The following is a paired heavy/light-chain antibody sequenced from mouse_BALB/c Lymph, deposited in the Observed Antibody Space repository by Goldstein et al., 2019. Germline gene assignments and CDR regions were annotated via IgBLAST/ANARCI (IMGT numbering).Light chain of an antibody. CDR3: QQGSSIPRT. CDR1: SSISSNY. CDR2: RTS. Sequence: EIVLTQSPTTMAASPGEKITITCSASSSISSNYLHWYQQKPGFSPKLLIYRTSNLASGVPARFSGSGSGTSYSLTIGTMEAEDVATYYCQQGSSIPRTFGGGTKLEIK. J-gene: IGKJ2*01. V-gene: IGKV4-91*01.
Heavy chain of an antibody. CDR2: IRLKSNNYAT. Sequence: EVKLEESGGGLVQPGGSMKLSCVASGFTFSNYWMNWVRQSPEKGLEWVAEIRLKSNNYATHYAESVKGRFTISRDDSKSSVYLQMNNLRAEDTGIYYCTGGSSVGAFAYWGQGTLVTVSA. D-gene: IGHD1-1*01. J-gene: IGHJ3*01. CDR3: TGGSSVGAFAY. V-gene: IGHV6-6*02. CDR1: GFTFSNYW.